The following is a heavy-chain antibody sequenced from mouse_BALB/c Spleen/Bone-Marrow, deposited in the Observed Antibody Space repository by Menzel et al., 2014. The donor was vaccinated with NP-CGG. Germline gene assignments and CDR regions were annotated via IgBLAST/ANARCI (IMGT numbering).Heavy chain of an antibody. D-gene: IGHD1-1*01. CDR1: GYSFTGYY. CDR3: AKYDYYASSFFDY. J-gene: IGHJ2*01. Sequence: EVQLQQSGPELVKPGASVKISCKASGYSFTGYYMHWVKQSHVKSLEWIGRINPYNGATSYNQNFKDKASLTVDKTSSTAYMELPSLTSEKSTIYYCAKYDYYASSFFDYWGQGTTLTVPS. CDR2: INPYNGAT. V-gene: IGHV1-22*01.